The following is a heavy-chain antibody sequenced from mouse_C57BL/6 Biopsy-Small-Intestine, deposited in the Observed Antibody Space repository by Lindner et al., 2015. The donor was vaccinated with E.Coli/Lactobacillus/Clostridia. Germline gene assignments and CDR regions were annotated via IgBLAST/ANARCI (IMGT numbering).Heavy chain of an antibody. Sequence: VQLQESGAELAKPGASVKMSCKASGYTFTSYWMHWVKQRPGQGLEWIGYINPSSYYTEYNQKFKDKATLTADKSSSTAYIQLSSLTSEDSAVYYCASPPIYYGDYLFACWGQGTLVTVSA. V-gene: IGHV1-7*01. CDR1: GYTFTSYW. CDR2: INPSSYYT. D-gene: IGHD2-13*01. CDR3: ASPPIYYGDYLFAC. J-gene: IGHJ3*01.